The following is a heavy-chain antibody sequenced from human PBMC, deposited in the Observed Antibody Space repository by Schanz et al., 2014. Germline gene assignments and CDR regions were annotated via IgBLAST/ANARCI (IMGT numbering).Heavy chain of an antibody. CDR1: GYTFTGYY. CDR3: AREGGPGNGRVFNY. D-gene: IGHD1-26*01. J-gene: IGHJ4*02. V-gene: IGHV1-2*02. Sequence: QVQLVQSGAEVKKPGASVKVSCKASGYTFTGYYLHWVRQAPGQGLERMGWIHPKSGDTNYARKFKGRVTMTRDTYISTAYMELSRLTSDDTAVYYCAREGGPGNGRVFNYWGQGTLVTVSS. CDR2: IHPKSGDT.